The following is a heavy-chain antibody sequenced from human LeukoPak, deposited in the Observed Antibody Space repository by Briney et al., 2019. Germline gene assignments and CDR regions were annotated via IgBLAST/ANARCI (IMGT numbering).Heavy chain of an antibody. V-gene: IGHV3-48*03. CDR2: ISSSGNTI. CDR1: EFTFTSYE. CDR3: ARGPSIAARYDAFDI. J-gene: IGHJ3*02. D-gene: IGHD6-6*01. Sequence: GGSLRLSCAASEFTFTSYELNWVRQAPGKVLEWVSYISSSGNTISYADSVKGRFTISRDNAKNSLYLQVISLRAEDTAVYYCARGPSIAARYDAFDIWGQGTMVTVSS.